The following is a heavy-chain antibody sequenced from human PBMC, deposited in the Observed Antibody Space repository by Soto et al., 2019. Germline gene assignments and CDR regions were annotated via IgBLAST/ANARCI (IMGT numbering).Heavy chain of an antibody. V-gene: IGHV1-3*01. CDR2: SNAVNGNT. CDR1: GYTFTSYA. J-gene: IGHJ4*02. CDR3: ARDAPPEDY. Sequence: ASVKVSCKASGYTFTSYAMHWVRQAPGQRLEWMGWSNAVNGNTKYSQKFQGRVTITRDKSASTAYMELSSLRSEDTAVYYCARDAPPEDYWGQGTLVTVSS.